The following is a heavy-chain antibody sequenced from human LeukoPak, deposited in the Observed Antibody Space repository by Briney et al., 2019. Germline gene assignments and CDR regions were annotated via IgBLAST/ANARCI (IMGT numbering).Heavy chain of an antibody. CDR3: ARDFLGGYGEDWFDP. CDR2: IYYSGST. Sequence: SETLSLTCTVSGGSISSYYWSWIRQPPGKGLEWIGYIYYSGSTNYNPSLKSRVTISVDTSKNQFSLKLSSVTAADTAVYYCARDFLGGYGEDWFDPWGQGTLVTVSS. D-gene: IGHD5-12*01. V-gene: IGHV4-59*01. CDR1: GGSISSYY. J-gene: IGHJ5*02.